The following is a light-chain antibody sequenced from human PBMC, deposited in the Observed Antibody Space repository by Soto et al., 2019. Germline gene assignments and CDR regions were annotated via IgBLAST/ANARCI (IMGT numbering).Light chain of an antibody. J-gene: IGLJ2*01. CDR3: QVWDIGSGVA. CDR2: YDS. V-gene: IGLV3-21*04. Sequence: SYVLTQAPSVSVAPGKTARVTCGGNNIGSKSVHWYQQKPGQAPVLVIYYDSDRPSGVPERFSGSNSGYMATLTISRVEAGDEADYYCQVWDIGSGVAFGGGTKVTVL. CDR1: NIGSKS.